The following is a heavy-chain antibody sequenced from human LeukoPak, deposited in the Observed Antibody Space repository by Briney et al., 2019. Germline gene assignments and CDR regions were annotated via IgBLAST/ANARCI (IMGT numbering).Heavy chain of an antibody. Sequence: PGGSLRLSCAASGFTFSSYDVHWVRHATGKGLEWVSAIGTVGDTYYPGSVKGRFTISRENAKNSLYLQMNSLRAEDTAVYYCARVPVGASFFDYWGQGTLVTVSS. CDR1: GFTFSSYD. D-gene: IGHD1-26*01. CDR3: ARVPVGASFFDY. J-gene: IGHJ4*02. CDR2: IGTVGDT. V-gene: IGHV3-13*01.